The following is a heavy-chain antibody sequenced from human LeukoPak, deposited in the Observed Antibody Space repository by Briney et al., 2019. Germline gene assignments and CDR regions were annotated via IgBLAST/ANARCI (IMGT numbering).Heavy chain of an antibody. Sequence: GVSLRLSCAASGFTVSSNYMSWVRQAPGKGLEWVSVIYSGGSTYYADSVKGRFTISRDNSKNTLYLQMNSLRAEDTAVYYCARGLYSRDAFDIWGQGTMVTVSS. CDR3: ARGLYSRDAFDI. D-gene: IGHD4-11*01. CDR2: IYSGGST. J-gene: IGHJ3*02. V-gene: IGHV3-53*01. CDR1: GFTVSSNY.